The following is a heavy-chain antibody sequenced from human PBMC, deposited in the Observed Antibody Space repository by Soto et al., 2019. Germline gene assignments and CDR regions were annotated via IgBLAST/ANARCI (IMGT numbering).Heavy chain of an antibody. V-gene: IGHV3-33*01. CDR1: GFTFSSYG. J-gene: IGHJ4*02. D-gene: IGHD3-22*01. CDR3: ARDDSSGYYPKSYFDY. Sequence: QVQLVESGGXVVQPGRSLRLSCAASGFTFSSYGMHWVRQAPGKGLXXXAVIWYNGSNKYYADSVKGRFTISRDNSKNTLYLQMNSLRAEDTAVYYCARDDSSGYYPKSYFDYWGQGTLVTVSS. CDR2: IWYNGSNK.